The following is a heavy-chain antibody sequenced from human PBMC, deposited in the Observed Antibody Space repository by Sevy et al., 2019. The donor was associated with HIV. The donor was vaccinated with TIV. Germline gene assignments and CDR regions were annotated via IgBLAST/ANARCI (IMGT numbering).Heavy chain of an antibody. D-gene: IGHD3-9*01. CDR1: GFTSSSYA. CDR3: ARDRATSATGTRFDY. CDR2: LSDSGVST. J-gene: IGHJ4*02. V-gene: IGHV3-23*01. Sequence: GGSLRLSCAASGFTSSSYAMSWVRQPPGRGLEWVSTLSDSGVSTYYADSVKGRFTISRDNSKNILYLQMNSLRAEDTAVYYSARDRATSATGTRFDYWGQGTLVTVSS.